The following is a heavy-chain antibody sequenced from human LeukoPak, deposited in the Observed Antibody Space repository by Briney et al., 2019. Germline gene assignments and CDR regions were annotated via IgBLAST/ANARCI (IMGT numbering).Heavy chain of an antibody. CDR2: IRANGGGT. J-gene: IGHJ1*01. V-gene: IGHV3-23*01. CDR3: ARGGDPVKYYAEYFQY. CDR1: GFTFSSYA. D-gene: IGHD2-21*02. Sequence: GGSLRLSCAASGFTFSSYAMTWVRQAPGKGLEWVSPIRANGGGTHYAESLRGRFTISRDNSKSTVYLQMSSLRAEDTAVYYCARGGDPVKYYAEYFQYWGQGTLVTVSS.